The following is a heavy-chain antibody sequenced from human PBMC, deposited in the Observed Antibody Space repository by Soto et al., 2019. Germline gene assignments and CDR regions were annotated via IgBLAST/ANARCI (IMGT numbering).Heavy chain of an antibody. CDR3: ANIAVAGSFDY. J-gene: IGHJ4*02. V-gene: IGHV3-30*18. D-gene: IGHD6-19*01. Sequence: VQLVESGGGLVQPGGSLRLSCAASGFTFSSYGMHWVRQAPGKGLEWVAVISYDGSNKYYADSVKGRFTISRDNSKNTLYLQMNSLRAEDTAVYYCANIAVAGSFDYWGQGTLVTVSS. CDR1: GFTFSSYG. CDR2: ISYDGSNK.